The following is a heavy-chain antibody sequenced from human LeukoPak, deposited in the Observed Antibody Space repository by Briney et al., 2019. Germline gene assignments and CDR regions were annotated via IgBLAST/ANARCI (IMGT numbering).Heavy chain of an antibody. CDR1: GFTFSNYW. J-gene: IGHJ6*03. CDR3: STVMVAGQRHMDV. D-gene: IGHD2-15*01. Sequence: GGSLRLSWAASGFTFSNYWMHWVRQGPGEGLVWVSRINSDETITHYADSVKGRFTISRDNAKNTLYLQMNSLRAEDTAVYYCSTVMVAGQRHMDVWGKGTTVTVS. V-gene: IGHV3-74*01. CDR2: INSDETIT.